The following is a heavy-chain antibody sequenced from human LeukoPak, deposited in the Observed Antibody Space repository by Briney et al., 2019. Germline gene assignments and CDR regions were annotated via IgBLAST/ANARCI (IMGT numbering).Heavy chain of an antibody. D-gene: IGHD2-15*01. CDR3: ARDSDVHCSGGRCTNFDY. CDR2: IYSGGST. Sequence: GGSLRLSCAASGFTVSSNYMSWVRQAPGKGLEWVSVIYSGGSTYYADSVKGRFTISRDNSKNTLYLQMNSLRAEDTAVYYCARDSDVHCSGGRCTNFDYWGQGILVTVSS. V-gene: IGHV3-66*01. CDR1: GFTVSSNY. J-gene: IGHJ4*02.